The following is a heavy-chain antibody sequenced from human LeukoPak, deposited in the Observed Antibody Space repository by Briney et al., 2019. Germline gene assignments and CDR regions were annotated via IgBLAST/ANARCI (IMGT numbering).Heavy chain of an antibody. CDR2: IWYDGSNK. CDR1: GFTFSSYG. J-gene: IGHJ6*02. CDR3: ARDKRVRTSSRGPTYYYYGMDV. V-gene: IGHV3-33*01. D-gene: IGHD6-13*01. Sequence: HSGGSLRLSCAASGFTFSSYGMHWVRQAPGKGLEWVAVIWYDGSNKYYADSVKGRFTISRDNSKNTLYLQMNSLRAEDTAVYYCARDKRVRTSSRGPTYYYYGMDVWGQGTTVTVSS.